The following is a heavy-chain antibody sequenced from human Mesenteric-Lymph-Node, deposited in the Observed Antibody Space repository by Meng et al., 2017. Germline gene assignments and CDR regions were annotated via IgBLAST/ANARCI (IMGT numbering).Heavy chain of an antibody. Sequence: GGSLRLSCAASGFIFSDYWMSWVRQTPGKGLEWVANIKQDGNEKYYVDSVKGRFTVSRDNAKNSLYLQMNSLRAEDTAVYYCARGQYSSDPRYYGMDVWGQGTTVTVSS. CDR3: ARGQYSSDPRYYGMDV. D-gene: IGHD6-19*01. J-gene: IGHJ6*02. CDR1: GFIFSDYW. CDR2: IKQDGNEK. V-gene: IGHV3-7*04.